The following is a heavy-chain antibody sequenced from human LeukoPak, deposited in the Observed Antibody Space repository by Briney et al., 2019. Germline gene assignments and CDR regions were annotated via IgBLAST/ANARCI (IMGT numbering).Heavy chain of an antibody. CDR2: ISGSGGST. CDR1: GFTFSSYA. D-gene: IGHD1-1*01. J-gene: IGHJ4*02. CDR3: ARDNGTGFDY. Sequence: GGSLRLSCAASGFTFSSYAMSWVRQAPGKGLEWVSAISGSGGSTYYADSVKGRFTMSRDNAKNSLYLQMNSLRAEDTAVYYCARDNGTGFDYWGQGTLVTVSS. V-gene: IGHV3-23*01.